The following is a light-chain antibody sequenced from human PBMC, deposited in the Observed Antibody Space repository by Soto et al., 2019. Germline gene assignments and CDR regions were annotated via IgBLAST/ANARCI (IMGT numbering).Light chain of an antibody. CDR3: TSYTSDSSVI. Sequence: QSALTQPASVSGSPGQSVTISCTGTSSDIGGYRYVSWYQQRPGKAPKLMIHDVTNRPSGVSDRFSGSKSGNTASLTISGRQAEDEDDYYCTSYTSDSSVIFGGGTKVTVL. V-gene: IGLV2-14*03. CDR2: DVT. CDR1: SSDIGGYRY. J-gene: IGLJ2*01.